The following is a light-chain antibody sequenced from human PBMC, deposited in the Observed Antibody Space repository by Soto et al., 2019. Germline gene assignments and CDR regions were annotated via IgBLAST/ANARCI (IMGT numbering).Light chain of an antibody. CDR2: DAS. V-gene: IGKV3-11*01. CDR1: QSVSSN. Sequence: EIVMTQSPATLSISPGERATLSWRSSQSVSSNVAWYQQKPGQAPRLLMYDASKRATGIPARFSGSGSGTDFTLTISSLEPEDFAVYYCQQRDIWPWTFGQGTKVDI. CDR3: QQRDIWPWT. J-gene: IGKJ1*01.